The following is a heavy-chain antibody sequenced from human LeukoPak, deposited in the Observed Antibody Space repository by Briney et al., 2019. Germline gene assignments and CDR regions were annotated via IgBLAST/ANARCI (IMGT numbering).Heavy chain of an antibody. CDR3: ARASGSGSHYPFDY. D-gene: IGHD3-10*01. J-gene: IGHJ4*02. V-gene: IGHV3-74*01. CDR2: IRSDGSST. Sequence: GGSLRLSCAASGFTFSSYWMHWVRQAPGKGLVWVSHIRSDGSSTNYADSVKGRFTISRDNAKSTLYLQMNSLRAGDTAVYYCARASGSGSHYPFDYWGQGTPVTVSS. CDR1: GFTFSSYW.